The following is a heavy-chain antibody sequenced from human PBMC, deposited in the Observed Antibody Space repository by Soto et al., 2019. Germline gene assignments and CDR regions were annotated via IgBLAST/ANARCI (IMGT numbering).Heavy chain of an antibody. CDR1: GGSFSGYY. CDR3: ARRFGYCSGGSCYSFDY. D-gene: IGHD2-15*01. J-gene: IGHJ4*02. V-gene: IGHV4-34*01. CDR2: INHSGST. Sequence: PSETLSLTCAVYGGSFSGYYWSWIRQPPGKGLEWIREINHSGSTNYNPSLKSRVTISVDTSKNQFSLKLSSVTAADTAVYYCARRFGYCSGGSCYSFDYWGQGTLVTVSS.